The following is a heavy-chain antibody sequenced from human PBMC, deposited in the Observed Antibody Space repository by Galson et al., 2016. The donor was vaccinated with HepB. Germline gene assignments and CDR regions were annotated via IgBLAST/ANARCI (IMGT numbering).Heavy chain of an antibody. CDR2: ISYDGSNK. CDR3: GKHGGFDY. D-gene: IGHD3-16*01. Sequence: SLRLSCAASGFTFRSYAMDWVRQAPGKGLEWVAVISYDGSNKQYADSVKGRFIISRDNSKNTLYLFMNNLRAGDTAVYYCGKHGGFDYWGQGALVTVSS. J-gene: IGHJ4*02. CDR1: GFTFRSYA. V-gene: IGHV3-30-3*02.